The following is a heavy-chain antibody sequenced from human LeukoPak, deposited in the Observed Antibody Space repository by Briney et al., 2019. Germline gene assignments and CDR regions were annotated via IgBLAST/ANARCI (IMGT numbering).Heavy chain of an antibody. D-gene: IGHD6-19*01. CDR2: ISSTSNTI. V-gene: IGHV3-48*04. Sequence: GGSLRLSCAASGFTFSSYGMHWVRQAPGKGLEWVSYISSTSNTIYYANSVKGRFTISRDNAKNSLYLQMNSLRAEDTAVYYCARDTSGWYRGGLDYWGQGTLVTVSS. CDR1: GFTFSSYG. J-gene: IGHJ4*02. CDR3: ARDTSGWYRGGLDY.